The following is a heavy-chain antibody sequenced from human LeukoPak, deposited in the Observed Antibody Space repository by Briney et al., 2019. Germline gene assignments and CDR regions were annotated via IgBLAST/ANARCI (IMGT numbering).Heavy chain of an antibody. CDR3: TRRLEYSGSKGVFDY. CDR1: GFTVTTNY. CDR2: IYSGGYT. D-gene: IGHD1-26*01. J-gene: IGHJ4*02. Sequence: GGSLRLSCAASGFTVTTNYMTWVRQAPGKGLEWVSIIYSGGYTDYADSVKGRFTISRDNSKNTLDLQMNSLRAEDTAVYYCTRRLEYSGSKGVFDYWGQGTLVTVSS. V-gene: IGHV3-66*01.